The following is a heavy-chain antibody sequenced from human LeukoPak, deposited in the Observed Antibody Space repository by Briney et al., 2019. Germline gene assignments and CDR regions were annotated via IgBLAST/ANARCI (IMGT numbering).Heavy chain of an antibody. Sequence: GESLKISCQGSGYSFPNYWIGWVRQMPGKGLEWVGLINPGDSDTRYSPSFQGQVTISADKSIRTAYLQWSSLKASDTAMYYCARTTYANSPYHFDVSGQGTLVTVSS. CDR1: GYSFPNYW. CDR2: INPGDSDT. D-gene: IGHD2-2*01. J-gene: IGHJ4*02. CDR3: ARTTYANSPYHFDV. V-gene: IGHV5-51*01.